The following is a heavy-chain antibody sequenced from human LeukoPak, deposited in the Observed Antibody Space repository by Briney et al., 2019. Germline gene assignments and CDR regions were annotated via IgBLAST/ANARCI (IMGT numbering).Heavy chain of an antibody. CDR3: AKERNLEIAVAGTIFDY. CDR1: GFTFRSYY. J-gene: IGHJ4*02. D-gene: IGHD6-19*01. CDR2: IYSGGDT. Sequence: GGSLRPSCAASGFTFRSYYMAWVRQAPGKGLGWVSVIYSGGDTYYADSVKGRFTISRDNSKNMIYLEMSSLKAEDTAVYYCAKERNLEIAVAGTIFDYWGQGTLVTVSS. V-gene: IGHV3-66*01.